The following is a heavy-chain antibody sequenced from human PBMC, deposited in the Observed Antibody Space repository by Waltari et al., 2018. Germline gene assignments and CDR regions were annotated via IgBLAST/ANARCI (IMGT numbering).Heavy chain of an antibody. Sequence: QVQLVQSGAEVKKPGASVKVSCKASGYTFTGCYMHWVRQAPGQGLEWMGWINPNSGGTNYAQKFQGRVTMTRDTSISTAYMELSRLRSDDTAVYYCARASNYASYYYYGMDVWGQGTTVTVSS. CDR2: INPNSGGT. D-gene: IGHD4-4*01. J-gene: IGHJ6*02. V-gene: IGHV1-2*02. CDR3: ARASNYASYYYYGMDV. CDR1: GYTFTGCY.